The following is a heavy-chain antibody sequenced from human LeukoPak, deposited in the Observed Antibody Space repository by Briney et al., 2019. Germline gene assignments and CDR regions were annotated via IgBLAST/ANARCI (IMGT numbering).Heavy chain of an antibody. Sequence: SGGSLRLSCAASGFTFSGSAMHWVRQAPGKGLEWVAVISYDGSNKYYADSVKGRFTISRDNSKNTLYLQMNSLRAEDTAVYYCARVMGRYCSSTSCYVDYWGQGTLVTVSS. V-gene: IGHV3-30*04. CDR2: ISYDGSNK. J-gene: IGHJ4*02. CDR1: GFTFSGSA. CDR3: ARVMGRYCSSTSCYVDY. D-gene: IGHD2-2*01.